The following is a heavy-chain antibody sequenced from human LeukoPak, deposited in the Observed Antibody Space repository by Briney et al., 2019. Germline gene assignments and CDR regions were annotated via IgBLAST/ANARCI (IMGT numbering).Heavy chain of an antibody. CDR2: INPTGDFT. Sequence: ASVKVSCKASGHTFTNYYTHWVRQAPGQELEWMGVINPTGDFTSYAQKFQGRVTMTRNTSISTAYMELSSLRSEDTAVYYCARGHTGFGQQLVGGPLYYMDVWGKGTTVTISS. CDR1: GHTFTNYY. CDR3: ARGHTGFGQQLVGGPLYYMDV. V-gene: IGHV1-46*01. J-gene: IGHJ6*03. D-gene: IGHD6-13*01.